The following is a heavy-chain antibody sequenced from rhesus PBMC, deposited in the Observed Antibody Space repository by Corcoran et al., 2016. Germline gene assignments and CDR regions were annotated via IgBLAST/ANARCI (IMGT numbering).Heavy chain of an antibody. V-gene: IGHV4-143*01. J-gene: IGHJ2*01. CDR1: GGSISGYSL. Sequence: QVQLQESGPGVGKPSETLSLTCAVSGGSISGYSLWSWFRQPPGQGLEWIGYIYGDSGSTSYNPSLKNRVTISKDTSKNQFSLKLSSVTAADTAVYYCARVDLYFIYWYFDLWGPGTPITISS. CDR2: IYGDSGST. CDR3: ARVDLYFIYWYFDL. D-gene: IGHD5-12*01.